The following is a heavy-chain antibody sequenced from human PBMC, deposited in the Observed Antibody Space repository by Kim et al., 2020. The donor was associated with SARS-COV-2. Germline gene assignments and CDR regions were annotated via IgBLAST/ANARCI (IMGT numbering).Heavy chain of an antibody. CDR1: GGSINGYY. CDR2: IYASGST. J-gene: IGHJ4*02. Sequence: SETLSLTCTVSGGSINGYYWSWIRQPAGKGLEWIGRIYASGSTNYNPSLKSRITMLVDTSKDQISLNLSSVTAADTAGYYCVRDAGRSSSPRYFDYWGQGTLVTVSS. V-gene: IGHV4-4*07. D-gene: IGHD6-6*01. CDR3: VRDAGRSSSPRYFDY.